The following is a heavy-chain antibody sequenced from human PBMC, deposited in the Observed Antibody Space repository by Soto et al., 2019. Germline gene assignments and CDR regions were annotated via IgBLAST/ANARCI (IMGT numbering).Heavy chain of an antibody. J-gene: IGHJ6*02. CDR3: ARGDSGYSGVGYYYYAMAV. V-gene: IGHV1-2*04. Sequence: GASVKVSCKASGYTFIGYYIHWVRQAPGQGLEWMGWINPSNGGTNYAQKFQDWVTMTWDTSISTAYMELSSLRSDDTAVYYCARGDSGYSGVGYYYYAMAVWGQGTTVTVSS. CDR2: INPSNGGT. CDR1: GYTFIGYY. D-gene: IGHD5-12*01.